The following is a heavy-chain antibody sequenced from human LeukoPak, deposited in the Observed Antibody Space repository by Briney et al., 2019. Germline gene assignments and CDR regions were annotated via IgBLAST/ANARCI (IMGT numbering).Heavy chain of an antibody. J-gene: IGHJ4*02. CDR3: ASVYYYGSSGYLGN. CDR1: GYTFDTYG. CDR2: INTDTGNT. Sequence: GASVKVSCKASGYTFDTYGINWVRQAPGQGLEWMGWINTDTGNTYYAQKIQGRVAMTTDTSTSTAYMELRSLTSDDTAVYYCASVYYYGSSGYLGNWGQGTLVTVSS. V-gene: IGHV1-18*01. D-gene: IGHD3-22*01.